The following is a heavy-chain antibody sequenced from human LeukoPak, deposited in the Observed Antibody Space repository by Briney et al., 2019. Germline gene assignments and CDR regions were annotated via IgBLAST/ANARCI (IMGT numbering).Heavy chain of an antibody. CDR1: GFTFSSYS. Sequence: GGSLRLPCAASGFTFSSYSMNWVRQAPGKGLEWVSSISSSSSYIYYADSVKGRFTISRDNAKNSLYLQMNSLRAEDTAVYYCARDGSSGWTGVDYWGQGTLVTVSS. CDR2: ISSSSSYI. CDR3: ARDGSSGWTGVDY. J-gene: IGHJ4*02. D-gene: IGHD6-19*01. V-gene: IGHV3-21*01.